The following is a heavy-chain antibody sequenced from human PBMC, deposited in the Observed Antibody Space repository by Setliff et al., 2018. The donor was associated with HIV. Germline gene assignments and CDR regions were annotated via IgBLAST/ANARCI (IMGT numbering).Heavy chain of an antibody. CDR2: INPSGGST. V-gene: IGHV1-18*04. Sequence: ASVKVSCKTSGYTFINYAITWVRQAPGQGLEWMGIINPSGGSTSYAQKLQGRVTMTTDTSTSTAHMELRSLRSDDTAVYYCATSSRIYYYSYMDVWGKGTTVTVSS. J-gene: IGHJ6*03. D-gene: IGHD2-2*01. CDR3: ATSSRIYYYSYMDV. CDR1: GYTFINYA.